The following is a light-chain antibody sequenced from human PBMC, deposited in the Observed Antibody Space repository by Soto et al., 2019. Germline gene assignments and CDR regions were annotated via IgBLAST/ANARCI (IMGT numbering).Light chain of an antibody. V-gene: IGLV2-14*01. J-gene: IGLJ3*02. CDR3: SSYTSSNTWV. CDR1: SSDVGDYNY. CDR2: EVS. Sequence: QSALTQPASVSGSPGRSTTFPSTEPSSDVGDYNYVSWYQQHPGKAPKLIIYEVSNRPSGVSNRFSGSKSGNTASLTISGLQAEDEADYYCSSYTSSNTWVFGGGTKLTVL.